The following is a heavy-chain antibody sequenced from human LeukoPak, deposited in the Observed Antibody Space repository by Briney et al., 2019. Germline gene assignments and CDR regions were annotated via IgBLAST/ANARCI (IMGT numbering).Heavy chain of an antibody. CDR2: IYYSGTT. J-gene: IGHJ5*02. CDR1: GGSIDSNS. D-gene: IGHD6-13*01. V-gene: IGHV4-59*01. Sequence: SETLSLTCTVSGGSIDSNSWTWIRQPPGKGLEWIGYIYYSGTTNYNPSLKSRVTMSVDMSKNQFSLKLSSVTAADTAVYYCARRGSSWKNWFDPWGQGTLVTVSS. CDR3: ARRGSSWKNWFDP.